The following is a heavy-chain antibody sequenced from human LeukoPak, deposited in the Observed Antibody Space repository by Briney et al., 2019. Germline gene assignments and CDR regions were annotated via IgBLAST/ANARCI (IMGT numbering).Heavy chain of an antibody. Sequence: GESLKISCKGSGYSFTSYWIGGVRQMPGKGLEWMGIIYPGDSVTRYSPSFQGQVTISADKSISTAYLQWSSLKASDTAMYYCARRAAGGDSGYEGAFDIWGQGTMVTVSS. D-gene: IGHD5-12*01. CDR3: ARRAAGGDSGYEGAFDI. CDR1: GYSFTSYW. CDR2: IYPGDSVT. J-gene: IGHJ3*02. V-gene: IGHV5-51*01.